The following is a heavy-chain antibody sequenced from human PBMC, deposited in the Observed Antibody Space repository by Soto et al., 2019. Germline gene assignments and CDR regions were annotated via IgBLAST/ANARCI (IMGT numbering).Heavy chain of an antibody. CDR2: INHSGGT. CDR1: GGSLSGYY. J-gene: IGHJ3*01. D-gene: IGHD6-6*01. Sequence: QVRLQQWGAGLLKPSETLSLTCDVYGGSLSGYYWSWIRQPPGKGLEWIGEINHSGGTNYNPSLKSRGTISVDTSKNQFSRKVTSVTAADTAVFYCARRPDGFDVWGQGTMVTVSS. V-gene: IGHV4-34*01. CDR3: ARRPDGFDV.